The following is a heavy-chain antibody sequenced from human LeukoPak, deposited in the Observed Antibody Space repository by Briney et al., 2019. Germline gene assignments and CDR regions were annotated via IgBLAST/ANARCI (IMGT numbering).Heavy chain of an antibody. CDR1: GGTFSSYA. D-gene: IGHD6-13*01. CDR2: IIPIFGTA. Sequence: ASVKVSCKASGGTFSSYAISWVRQAPGQGLEWMGGIIPIFGTANYAQKFQGRVTITADESTSTAYMELSSLRSEDTAVYYCASGYSSSWDLDYWGQGTLVTVSS. V-gene: IGHV1-69*13. J-gene: IGHJ4*02. CDR3: ASGYSSSWDLDY.